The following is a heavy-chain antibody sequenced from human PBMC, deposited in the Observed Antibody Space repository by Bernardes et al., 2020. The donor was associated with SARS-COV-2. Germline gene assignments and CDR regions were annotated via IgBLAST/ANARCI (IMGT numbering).Heavy chain of an antibody. CDR2: IKGDGSQR. V-gene: IGHV3-7*01. D-gene: IGHD2-15*01. Sequence: GGSLRLSCAASGFTFSSYWMSWVRQAPGKGLEWVANIKGDGSQRSSGDSVRGRFTITRDNAKNLLDLQMNRLRAEDTAVYYCAKPSLMMGVVDYYGLEVWGQGTTVTVSS. J-gene: IGHJ6*02. CDR1: GFTFSSYW. CDR3: AKPSLMMGVVDYYGLEV.